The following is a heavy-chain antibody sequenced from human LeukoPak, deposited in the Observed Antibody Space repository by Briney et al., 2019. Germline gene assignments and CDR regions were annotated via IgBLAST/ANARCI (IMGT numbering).Heavy chain of an antibody. D-gene: IGHD3-10*01. CDR1: GFTVSSNY. V-gene: IGHV3-66*01. CDR2: IYSGGDT. CDR3: ARERGRGVISPYFDQ. J-gene: IGHJ4*02. Sequence: GGSLRLSCAASGFTVSSNYMGWVRQAPGRGLEWVSVIYSGGDTRYADSVKGRFTISRDNSKNTLYLQMNSLRAEDTALYYCARERGRGVISPYFDQWGQGTLVTVSS.